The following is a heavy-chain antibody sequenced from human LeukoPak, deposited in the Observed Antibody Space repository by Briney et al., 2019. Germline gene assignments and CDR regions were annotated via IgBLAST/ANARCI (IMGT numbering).Heavy chain of an antibody. CDR3: ASTTSSGYTWGFDP. Sequence: SETLSLTCTVSGGSISSSPSYWDWIRQPPGKGLEWIGAIHYSGNTNYNPSLKSRVTISVDTSKNQFSLKLSSVTAADTAVYYCASTTSSGYTWGFDPWGQGTLVTVSS. D-gene: IGHD3-22*01. V-gene: IGHV4-39*07. CDR2: IHYSGNT. CDR1: GGSISSSPSY. J-gene: IGHJ5*02.